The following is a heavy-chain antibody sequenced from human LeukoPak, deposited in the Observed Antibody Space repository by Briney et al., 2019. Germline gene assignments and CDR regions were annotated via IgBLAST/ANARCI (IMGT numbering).Heavy chain of an antibody. CDR1: GYTFTSYY. CDR2: INPSGGST. D-gene: IGHD2-15*01. Sequence: ASVKVSCKASGYTFTSYYMHWVRQAPGQGLEWVGIINPSGGSTSYAQKFQGRVTMTRDTSISTAYMELSRLRSDDTALYYCARDFTGLLPPSYYFDYWGQGTLVTVSS. J-gene: IGHJ4*02. V-gene: IGHV1-46*01. CDR3: ARDFTGLLPPSYYFDY.